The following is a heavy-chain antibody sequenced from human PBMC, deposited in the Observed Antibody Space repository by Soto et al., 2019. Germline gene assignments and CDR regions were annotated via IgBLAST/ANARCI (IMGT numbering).Heavy chain of an antibody. CDR2: ISYDGSNK. J-gene: IGHJ5*02. CDR3: ARAMVEPRGYSGYDFAPRFDP. D-gene: IGHD5-12*01. V-gene: IGHV3-30-3*01. Sequence: QVQLVESGGGVVQPGRSLRLSCAASGFTFSSYAMHWVRQAPGKGLEWVAVISYDGSNKYYADSVKGRFTISRDNSKNTLYLQMNCLRAEDTAVYYCARAMVEPRGYSGYDFAPRFDPWGQGTLVTVSS. CDR1: GFTFSSYA.